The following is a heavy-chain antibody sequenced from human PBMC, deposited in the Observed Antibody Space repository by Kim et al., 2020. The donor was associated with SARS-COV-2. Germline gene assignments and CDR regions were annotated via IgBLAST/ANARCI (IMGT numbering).Heavy chain of an antibody. J-gene: IGHJ1*01. Sequence: GGSLRLSCAASGFTFSSYAMHWVRQAPGKGLEWVAVISYDGSNKYYADSVKGRFTISRDNSKNTLYLQMNSLRAEDTAVYYCARASIAAAADANFQHWGQGTLVTVSS. CDR1: GFTFSSYA. CDR3: ARASIAAAADANFQH. V-gene: IGHV3-30*04. CDR2: ISYDGSNK. D-gene: IGHD6-13*01.